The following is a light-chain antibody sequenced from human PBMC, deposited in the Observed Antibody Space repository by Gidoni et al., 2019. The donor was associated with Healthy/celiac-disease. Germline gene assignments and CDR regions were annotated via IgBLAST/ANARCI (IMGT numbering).Light chain of an antibody. CDR3: QQYNNWPPW. Sequence: EIVMTQSPAPLSVSPGERATLSCRASQSVSSNLAWYQQKPGQAPRLLIYGASTRATGIPARFSGSGSGTEFTLNISSLQSEDFAVYYCQQYNNWPPWFGQGTKVEIK. V-gene: IGKV3-15*01. J-gene: IGKJ1*01. CDR1: QSVSSN. CDR2: GAS.